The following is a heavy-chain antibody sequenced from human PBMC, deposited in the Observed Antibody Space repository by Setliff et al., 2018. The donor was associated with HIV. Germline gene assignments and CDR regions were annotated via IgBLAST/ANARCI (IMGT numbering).Heavy chain of an antibody. CDR3: ARGRSDCSSTSCQYYYYYMDV. CDR1: GASISTYS. J-gene: IGHJ6*03. Sequence: SETLSLTCIVSGASISTYSWSWIRQPAGKGLEWIGYIYTSGSTNYNPSLKSRVTISVDTSKNQFSLKLSSVTAADTAVYYCARGRSDCSSTSCQYYYYYMDVWGQGTTVTV. CDR2: IYTSGST. D-gene: IGHD2-2*01. V-gene: IGHV4-4*09.